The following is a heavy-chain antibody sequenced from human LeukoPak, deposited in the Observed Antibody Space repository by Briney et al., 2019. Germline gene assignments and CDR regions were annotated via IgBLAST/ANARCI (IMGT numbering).Heavy chain of an antibody. V-gene: IGHV4-39*01. Sequence: SETLSLICTVSGGSISSSSYYWGWIRQPPGKGLEWIGSIYYSGSTYYNPSLKSRVTISVDTSKNQFSLKLSSVTAADTAVYYCARHGTVTTSADWFDPWGQGTLVTVSS. J-gene: IGHJ5*02. CDR1: GGSISSSSYY. D-gene: IGHD4-17*01. CDR3: ARHGTVTTSADWFDP. CDR2: IYYSGST.